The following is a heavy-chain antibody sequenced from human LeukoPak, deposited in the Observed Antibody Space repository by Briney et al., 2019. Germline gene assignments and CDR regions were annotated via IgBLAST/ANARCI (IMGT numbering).Heavy chain of an antibody. V-gene: IGHV4-34*01. Sequence: SETLSLTCAVYGGSFSGYYWSWIRQPPGKGLEWIGEINHSGSTNYNPSLKSRVTISVDTSKNQFSLKLSSVTAADTAVYYCARGKGRRFVVVVAATYAFDIWGQGTMVTVSS. CDR1: GGSFSGYY. D-gene: IGHD2-15*01. J-gene: IGHJ3*02. CDR3: ARGKGRRFVVVVAATYAFDI. CDR2: INHSGST.